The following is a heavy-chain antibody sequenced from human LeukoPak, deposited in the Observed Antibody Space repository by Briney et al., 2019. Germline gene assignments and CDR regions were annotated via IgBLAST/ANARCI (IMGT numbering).Heavy chain of an antibody. CDR1: DDSIRSGDYY. J-gene: IGHJ4*02. CDR3: VRGVWYGELPPDY. V-gene: IGHV4-30-4*01. Sequence: SETLSLTCTVSDDSIRSGDYYWSWIRQPPGKGLEWIGNIYYSGSTNYSPTLKSRVIISIDTSKNQFSLRLSSVTAADTAVYYCVRGVWYGELPPDYWGQGTLVTVSS. D-gene: IGHD3-10*01. CDR2: IYYSGST.